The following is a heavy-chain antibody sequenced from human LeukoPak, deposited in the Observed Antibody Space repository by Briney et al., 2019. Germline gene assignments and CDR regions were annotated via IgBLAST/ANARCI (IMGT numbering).Heavy chain of an antibody. CDR1: GYTFTSYD. V-gene: IGHV1-8*01. J-gene: IGHJ6*02. CDR2: MNPNSGNT. D-gene: IGHD6-19*01. CDR3: ARWGLVGSYYYYYGMDV. Sequence: ASVKVSCKASGYTFTSYDINWVRQATGQGLEWMGWMNPNSGNTGYAQKFQGRVTMTRNTSISTAYMELSSLRSEDTAVYYCARWGLVGSYYYYYGMDVWGQGTTVTVSS.